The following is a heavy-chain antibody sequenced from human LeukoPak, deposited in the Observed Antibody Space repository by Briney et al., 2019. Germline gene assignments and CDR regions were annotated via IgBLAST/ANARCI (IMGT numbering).Heavy chain of an antibody. Sequence: GGSLRLSCAASGFTFDDYGMHWVRQAPGKGLEWVAFIRYDGSNKYYADSVKGRFTISRDNSKNTLYLQMNSLRAEDTAVYYCAKDRRWYFDYWGQGTLVTVSS. J-gene: IGHJ4*02. CDR1: GFTFDDYG. CDR3: AKDRRWYFDY. V-gene: IGHV3-30*02. CDR2: IRYDGSNK. D-gene: IGHD2-15*01.